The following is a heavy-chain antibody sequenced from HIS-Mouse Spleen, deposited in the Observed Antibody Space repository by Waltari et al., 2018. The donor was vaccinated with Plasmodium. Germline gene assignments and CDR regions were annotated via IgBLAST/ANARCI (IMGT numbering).Heavy chain of an antibody. CDR1: GGSISSSSYY. CDR3: ARGMKSSSSAFDV. D-gene: IGHD6-6*01. J-gene: IGHJ3*01. V-gene: IGHV4-39*02. CDR2: IEYSGRT. Sequence: QLQLQESGPGLVKPSETLSLTCTVSGGSISSSSYYWGWIRQPPGKGLEWIGSIEYSGRTYYNHTLKSLVTISVDTSKNHFSLKPGSGTAADTAVYYCARGMKSSSSAFDVWGQGTMVTVSS.